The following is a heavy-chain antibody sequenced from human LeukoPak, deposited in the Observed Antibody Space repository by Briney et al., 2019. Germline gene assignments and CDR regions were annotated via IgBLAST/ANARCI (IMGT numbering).Heavy chain of an antibody. CDR3: ATGTFMGVYLDY. D-gene: IGHD7-27*01. J-gene: IGHJ4*02. CDR2: ISGSGGST. V-gene: IGHV3-23*01. CDR1: GFTFSSYA. Sequence: GGSLRLSCAASGFTFSSYAMSWVRQAPGKGLEWVSAISGSGGSTHYADSVKGRFTISRDNSKNTLYLQMNSLRAEDTAVYYCATGTFMGVYLDYWGQGTLVTVSS.